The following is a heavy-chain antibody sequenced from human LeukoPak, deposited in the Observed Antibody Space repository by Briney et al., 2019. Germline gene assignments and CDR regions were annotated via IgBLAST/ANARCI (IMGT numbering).Heavy chain of an antibody. CDR2: IYYSGST. J-gene: IGHJ5*02. CDR3: ARGSGSYRWFDP. V-gene: IGHV4-39*07. D-gene: IGHD1-26*01. CDR1: GGSISSSSYY. Sequence: SETLSLTCTVSGGSISSSSYYWGWIRQPPGKGLEWIGSIYYSGSTYYNPSLKSRVTISVDTSKNQFSLKLSSVTAADTAVYYCARGSGSYRWFDPWGQGTLVTVSS.